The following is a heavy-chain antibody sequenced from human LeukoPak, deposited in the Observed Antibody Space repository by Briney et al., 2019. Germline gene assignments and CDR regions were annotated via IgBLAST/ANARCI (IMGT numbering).Heavy chain of an antibody. CDR3: ARHSETMVRGVISIWFDP. J-gene: IGHJ5*02. CDR1: GGSISSYY. Sequence: SETLSLTCTVSGGSISSYYWSWIRQPPGKGLEWIGYIYTSGSTNYNPSLKSRVTISVDTSKNQFSLKLSSVTAADTAEYYCARHSETMVRGVISIWFDPWGQGTLVTVSS. V-gene: IGHV4-4*09. D-gene: IGHD3-10*01. CDR2: IYTSGST.